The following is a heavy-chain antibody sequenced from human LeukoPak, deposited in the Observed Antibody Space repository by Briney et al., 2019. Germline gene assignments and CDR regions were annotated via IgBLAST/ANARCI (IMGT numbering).Heavy chain of an antibody. J-gene: IGHJ5*02. CDR1: GFTFSTYA. D-gene: IGHD6-19*01. CDR2: VSGSNANT. Sequence: GGSLRLSCGASGFTFSTYAMNWVRQAPGKGLEWVSSVSGSNANTYYADSVKGRFTISRDNSKNTLFLQMNSLTAGDTAVYYCAKGGGYTSGRFNDWGQGTLVTVSS. CDR3: AKGGGYTSGRFND. V-gene: IGHV3-23*01.